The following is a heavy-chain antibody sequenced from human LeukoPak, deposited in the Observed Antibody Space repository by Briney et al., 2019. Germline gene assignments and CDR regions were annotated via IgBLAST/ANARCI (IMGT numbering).Heavy chain of an antibody. CDR1: GFTFSDYY. Sequence: GGSLRLSCAASGFTFSDYYMSWIRQAPGKGLDWVSYISSSGSTIYYADSVKGRFTISRDNAKNSLYLQMNSLRAEDTAVYYCARALDYYYYMDVWGKGTTVTVSS. CDR2: ISSSGSTI. J-gene: IGHJ6*03. V-gene: IGHV3-11*04. CDR3: ARALDYYYYMDV.